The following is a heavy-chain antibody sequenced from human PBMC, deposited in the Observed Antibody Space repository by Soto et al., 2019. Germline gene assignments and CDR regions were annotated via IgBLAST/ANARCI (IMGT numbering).Heavy chain of an antibody. Sequence: GGSLRLSCAASGFTFSSYGMHWVRQAPGKGLEWVAVISYDGSNKYYAGSVKGRFTISRDNSKNTLYLQMNSLRAEDTAVYYCAKGGYYYDSSGYWRYYYGMDVWGQGTTVTVSS. CDR1: GFTFSSYG. D-gene: IGHD3-22*01. J-gene: IGHJ6*02. V-gene: IGHV3-30*18. CDR3: AKGGYYYDSSGYWRYYYGMDV. CDR2: ISYDGSNK.